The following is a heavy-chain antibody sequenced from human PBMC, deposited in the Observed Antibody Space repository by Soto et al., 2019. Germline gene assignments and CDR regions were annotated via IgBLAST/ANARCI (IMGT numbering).Heavy chain of an antibody. Sequence: HVQLVQSGTEVKKPGASVRVSCMVSGYPFTTYYKHWVRQAPGQGLEWMGWIDPRSGGTVYEQKFQGRVTMTRDTSISTVYMDLSGLTSDDTALYYCATDDYGIFPYWGQGSLVTVSS. J-gene: IGHJ4*02. D-gene: IGHD3-10*01. CDR1: GYPFTTYY. V-gene: IGHV1-2*02. CDR2: IDPRSGGT. CDR3: ATDDYGIFPY.